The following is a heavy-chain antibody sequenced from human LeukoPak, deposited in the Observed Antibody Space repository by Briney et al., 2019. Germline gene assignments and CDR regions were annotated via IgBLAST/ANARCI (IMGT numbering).Heavy chain of an antibody. CDR1: GFTFSSYA. D-gene: IGHD4-17*01. CDR2: ISGSGGNT. Sequence: GGSLRLSCAASGFTFSSYAMSWVRQAPGKGLEWVSAISGSGGNTYYADSVKGRFTISRDNSKNTLYLQMNSLRAEDTAVYYCARDPFMTTGWGIDYWGQGTLVTVSS. J-gene: IGHJ4*02. CDR3: ARDPFMTTGWGIDY. V-gene: IGHV3-23*01.